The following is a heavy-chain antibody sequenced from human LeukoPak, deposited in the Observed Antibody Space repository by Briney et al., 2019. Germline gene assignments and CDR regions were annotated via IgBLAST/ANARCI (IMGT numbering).Heavy chain of an antibody. Sequence: GGSLRLSCAASGFPFSTYWVSWVRQAPGKGLERAANINQDGTEKYYVDSVKGRFTISRDYAKNSLYLQMNSLRVEDTAVYYCAKVAKYYYGPETYYFFEQWGQGTPVTASS. D-gene: IGHD3-10*01. CDR3: AKVAKYYYGPETYYFFEQ. CDR1: GFPFSTYW. J-gene: IGHJ4*02. CDR2: INQDGTEK. V-gene: IGHV3-7*01.